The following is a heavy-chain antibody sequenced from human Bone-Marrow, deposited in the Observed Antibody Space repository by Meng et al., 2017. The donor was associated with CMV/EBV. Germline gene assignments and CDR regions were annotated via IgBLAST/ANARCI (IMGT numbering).Heavy chain of an antibody. CDR2: INPNSGGT. J-gene: IGHJ6*02. Sequence: ASVKVSCKASGYTFTGYYINWVRQAPGQGLEWTGWINPNSGGTNYAQKFQGSVTMTRDTSISTAYMELSRLRSDDTAVYYCARDPGESVCMDVWGQGTTVTVSS. V-gene: IGHV1-2*02. D-gene: IGHD3-10*01. CDR1: GYTFTGYY. CDR3: ARDPGESVCMDV.